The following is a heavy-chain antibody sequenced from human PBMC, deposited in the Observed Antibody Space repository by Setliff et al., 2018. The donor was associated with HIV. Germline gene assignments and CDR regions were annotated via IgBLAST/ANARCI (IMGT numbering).Heavy chain of an antibody. CDR2: FHSSGST. J-gene: IGHJ5*02. V-gene: IGHV4-39*01. CDR1: GASISSSNYF. Sequence: SETLSLTCSVSGASISSSNYFWGWIRQPPGKGLEWIGSFHSSGSTSYNPSLRSRVTLSVDSSKNQLSLRLTSATAADTAVYYCARSTYYYGSGKGSGWFDPWGQGTLVTVPS. CDR3: ARSTYYYGSGKGSGWFDP. D-gene: IGHD3-10*01.